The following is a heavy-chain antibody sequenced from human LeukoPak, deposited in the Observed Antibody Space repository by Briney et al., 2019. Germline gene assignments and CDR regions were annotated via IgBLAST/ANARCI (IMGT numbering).Heavy chain of an antibody. CDR2: ISAYNGNT. CDR3: ARHVEAAAAPMGAFDI. J-gene: IGHJ3*02. V-gene: IGHV1-18*01. D-gene: IGHD6-13*01. CDR1: GYTFTSYG. Sequence: VASVKVSCKASGYTFTSYGISWVRQAPGQGLEWMGWISAYNGNTNYAQKLQGRVTMTTDTSTSTAYMELRSLRSDDTAVYYCARHVEAAAAPMGAFDIWGQGTMVTVSS.